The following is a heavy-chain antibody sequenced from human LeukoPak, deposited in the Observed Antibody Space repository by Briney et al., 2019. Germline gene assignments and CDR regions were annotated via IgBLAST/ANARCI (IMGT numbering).Heavy chain of an antibody. D-gene: IGHD4-17*01. Sequence: GGSLRLSCAAYGFTFSSYWMHWVRQGPGKGLVWVSRIKSDGTSTNYADSVKGRFTISRDNAKNTLYLQMNSLGVEDTAVYYCVRDHGDYYFDYWGQGTLVTVSS. V-gene: IGHV3-74*01. CDR3: VRDHGDYYFDY. CDR1: GFTFSSYW. CDR2: IKSDGTST. J-gene: IGHJ4*02.